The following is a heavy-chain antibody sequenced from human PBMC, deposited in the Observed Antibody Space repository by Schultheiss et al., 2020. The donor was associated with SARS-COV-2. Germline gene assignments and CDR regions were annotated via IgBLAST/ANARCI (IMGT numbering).Heavy chain of an antibody. V-gene: IGHV1-2*04. CDR2: INPNSGGT. CDR3: ARGVDTAMVRSYYGMDV. Sequence: ASVKVSCKASGGTFSSYAISWVRQAPGQGLEWMGWINPNSGGTNYAQKFQGWVTMTRDTSISTAYMELSRLRSDDTAVYYCARGVDTAMVRSYYGMDVWGQGTTVTVSS. CDR1: GGTFSSYA. J-gene: IGHJ6*02. D-gene: IGHD5-18*01.